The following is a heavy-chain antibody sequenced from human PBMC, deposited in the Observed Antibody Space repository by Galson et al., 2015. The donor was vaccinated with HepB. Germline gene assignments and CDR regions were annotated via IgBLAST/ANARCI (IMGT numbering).Heavy chain of an antibody. CDR3: ARAIDSSGWYLYFQH. Sequence: SVKVSCKASGGTFSNYGISWVRQAPGQGLEWLGGVIPIFGTVNYAQKFQGRVTITADESTSTAYIELRNLRSEDTAAYYCARAIDSSGWYLYFQHWGQSTSVTVSS. V-gene: IGHV1-69*13. D-gene: IGHD6-13*01. J-gene: IGHJ1*01. CDR2: VIPIFGTV. CDR1: GGTFSNYG.